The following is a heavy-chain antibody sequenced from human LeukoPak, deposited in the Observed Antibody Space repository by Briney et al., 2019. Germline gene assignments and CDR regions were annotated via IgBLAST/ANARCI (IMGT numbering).Heavy chain of an antibody. CDR2: IYYSGST. J-gene: IGHJ6*03. V-gene: IGHV4-59*01. CDR1: GGSFSGYY. CDR3: AAGHPPYYYYYMDV. Sequence: PSETLSLTCAVYGGSFSGYYWSWIRQPPGKGLEWIGYIYYSGSTNYNPSLKSRVTISVDTSKNQFSLKLSSVTAADTAVYYCAAGHPPYYYYYMDVWGKGTTVTVSS. D-gene: IGHD6-13*01.